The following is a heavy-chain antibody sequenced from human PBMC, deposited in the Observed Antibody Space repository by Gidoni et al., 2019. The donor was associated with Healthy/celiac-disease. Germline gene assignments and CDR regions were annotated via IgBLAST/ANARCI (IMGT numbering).Heavy chain of an antibody. J-gene: IGHJ3*02. D-gene: IGHD3-10*01. CDR3: AKVGRFRDKAFDI. Sequence: QVQLVESGGGVVQPGRSLRLSCAASGFTFSSYGMHWVRQAPGKGLEWVAVISYDGSNKYYADSVKGRFTISRDNSKNTLYLQMNSLRAEDTAVYYCAKVGRFRDKAFDIWGQGTMVTVSS. V-gene: IGHV3-30*18. CDR1: GFTFSSYG. CDR2: ISYDGSNK.